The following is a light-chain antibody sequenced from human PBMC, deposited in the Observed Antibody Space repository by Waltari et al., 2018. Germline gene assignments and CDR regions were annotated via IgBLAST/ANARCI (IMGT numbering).Light chain of an antibody. J-gene: IGLJ2*01. CDR3: CSYGGSFDPYLV. CDR2: EVT. CDR1: SNDVGKYNL. V-gene: IGLV2-23*02. Sequence: QSALTQPASVSGSPGQSITISCIGTSNDVGKYNLVSWYQQHPGKVPKLIIYEVTKRPSGISIRFSGSKSGSTASLTIFGLQAEDDADYYCCSYGGSFDPYLVFGGGTKLTVL.